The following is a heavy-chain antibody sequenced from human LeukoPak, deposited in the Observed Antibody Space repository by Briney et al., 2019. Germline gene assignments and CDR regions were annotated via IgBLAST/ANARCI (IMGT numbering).Heavy chain of an antibody. CDR1: GFTFTSSA. J-gene: IGHJ1*01. V-gene: IGHV1-58*02. Sequence: SVKVSSKASGFTFTSSAMQWVRQARGQRLEWIGWIVVGSGNRNYAQKFQERVSITRDMSTGTAYMELSSLRSEDTAVYFCAAGTSGRPEYFQHWGQGTLVTVSS. D-gene: IGHD1-14*01. CDR2: IVVGSGNR. CDR3: AAGTSGRPEYFQH.